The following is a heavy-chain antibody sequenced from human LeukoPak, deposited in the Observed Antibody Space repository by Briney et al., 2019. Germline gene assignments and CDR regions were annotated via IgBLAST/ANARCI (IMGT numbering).Heavy chain of an antibody. CDR1: GYTFTGHY. D-gene: IGHD4-17*01. J-gene: IGHJ4*02. CDR2: INPNSGGT. Sequence: AASVKVSCKASGYTFTGHYMHWVRQAPGQGLEWMGWINPNSGGTNYAQKFQGRVTMTRDTSISTAYMELSRLRSDDTAVYYCARDEYGDYVFDYWGQGTLVTVSS. CDR3: ARDEYGDYVFDY. V-gene: IGHV1-2*02.